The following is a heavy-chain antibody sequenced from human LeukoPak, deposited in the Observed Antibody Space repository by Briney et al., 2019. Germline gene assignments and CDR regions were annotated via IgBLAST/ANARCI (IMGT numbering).Heavy chain of an antibody. CDR2: ISSRSSYI. J-gene: IGHJ6*02. D-gene: IGHD3-22*01. CDR1: GFTPSSYS. V-gene: IGHV3-21*01. Sequence: GRTLRLSCAASGFTPSSYSMKAVRRAPGKGVEWGSSISSRSSYIYYADSVKGRFTISRDNAKNSPYLQMNSLRAEDTAVYYCARIYDSSGYYYLTNYYGMDVWGQGTTVTVSS. CDR3: ARIYDSSGYYYLTNYYGMDV.